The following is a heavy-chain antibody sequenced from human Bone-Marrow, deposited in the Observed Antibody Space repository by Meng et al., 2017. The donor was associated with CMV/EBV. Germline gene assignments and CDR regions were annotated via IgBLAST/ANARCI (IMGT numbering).Heavy chain of an antibody. D-gene: IGHD6-6*01. J-gene: IGHJ3*02. CDR3: ARYSSSNAFDI. Sequence: GSLRLSCAVYGGSFSGYYWSWIRQPPGKGLEWIGEINHSGSTNYNPSLKSRVTISVDTSKNQFSLKLSSVTAADTAVYYCARYSSSNAFDIWGQGTMVTVSS. V-gene: IGHV4-34*01. CDR2: INHSGST. CDR1: GGSFSGYY.